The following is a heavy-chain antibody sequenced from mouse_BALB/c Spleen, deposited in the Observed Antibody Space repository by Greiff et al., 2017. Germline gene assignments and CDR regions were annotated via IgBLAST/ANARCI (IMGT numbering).Heavy chain of an antibody. CDR3: ARSRDYGRLRLAWFAY. Sequence: QPGAELVKPGASVKMSCKASGYTFTSYNMHWVKQTPGQGLEWIGAIYPGNGDTSYNQKFKGKATLTVDKSSSTAYMELRSLTSEDTAVYYCARSRDYGRLRLAWFAYWGQGTLVTVSA. J-gene: IGHJ3*01. D-gene: IGHD2-2*01. CDR1: GYTFTSYN. CDR2: IYPGNGDT. V-gene: IGHV1-12*01.